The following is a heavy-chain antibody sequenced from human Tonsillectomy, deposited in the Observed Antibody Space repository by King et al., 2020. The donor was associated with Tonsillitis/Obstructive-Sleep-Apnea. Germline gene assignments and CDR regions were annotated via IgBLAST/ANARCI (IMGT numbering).Heavy chain of an antibody. D-gene: IGHD2-2*01. J-gene: IGHJ4*02. CDR1: GFTFGDYA. V-gene: IGHV3-49*05. Sequence: VQLVESGGGLVKPGRSLRLSCTASGFTFGDYAMSWFRQAPGKGLEWVGFIRSKAYGGTTEYAAFVKGRFTISRDDSKSVAYLQMNSLKTEDTAVYYCTRVRDIVVVPAALDYWGQGTLVTVSS. CDR3: TRVRDIVVVPAALDY. CDR2: IRSKAYGGTT.